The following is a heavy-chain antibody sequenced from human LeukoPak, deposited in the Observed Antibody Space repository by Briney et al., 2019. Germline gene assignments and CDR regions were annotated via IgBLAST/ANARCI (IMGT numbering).Heavy chain of an antibody. D-gene: IGHD2-21*01. CDR3: AKAPVTSCRGAYCYPFDS. CDR1: GFTLSTYA. CDR2: TSSSDAGT. Sequence: PGGSLRLSCVASGFTLSTYAMSWVRQTPGKVLEWVAATSSSDAGTYHADSVRGRFTISRDNSKNTLYLQMNSLRAEDAAVYFCAKAPVTSCRGAYCYPFDSWGQGTLVTVSS. V-gene: IGHV3-23*01. J-gene: IGHJ4*02.